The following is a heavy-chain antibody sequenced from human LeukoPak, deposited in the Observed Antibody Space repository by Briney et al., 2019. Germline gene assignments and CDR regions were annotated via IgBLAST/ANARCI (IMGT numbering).Heavy chain of an antibody. J-gene: IGHJ4*02. CDR3: TRDSGPGLGGTIPYGLFDY. Sequence: SSETLSLTCTVSGGSISSYYWSWIRQPPGKGLEWIGYIYYSGSTNYNPSLKSRLTISVDTSKNQFSLKLSSVTAADTAVYYCTRDSGPGLGGTIPYGLFDYWGQGTLVTVSS. CDR1: GGSISSYY. CDR2: IYYSGST. D-gene: IGHD2-2*02. V-gene: IGHV4-59*01.